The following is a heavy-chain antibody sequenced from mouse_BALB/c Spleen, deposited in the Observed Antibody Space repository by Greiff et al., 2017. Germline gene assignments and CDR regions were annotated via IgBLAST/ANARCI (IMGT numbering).Heavy chain of an antibody. CDR3: TREITTVVGGGYFDY. CDR2: ISSGGSYT. V-gene: IGHV5-6-4*01. CDR1: GFTFSSYT. J-gene: IGHJ2*01. D-gene: IGHD1-1*01. Sequence: EVQGVESGGGLVKPGGSLKLSCAASGFTFSSYTMSWVRQTPEKRLEWVATISSGGSYTYYPDSVKGRFTISRDNAKNTLYLQMSSLKSEDTAMYYCTREITTVVGGGYFDYWGQGTTLTVSS.